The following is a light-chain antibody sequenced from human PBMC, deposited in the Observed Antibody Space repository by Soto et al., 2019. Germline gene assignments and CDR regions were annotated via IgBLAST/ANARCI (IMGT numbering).Light chain of an antibody. CDR3: AAWDDSMTGVL. Sequence: QSVLTQPPSASGTPGQRVTISCSGSSSNIGSNTVNWYQQLPGTAPKLLIYNNNQRPSGVPDRFSGSKSGTSASLAISGLQSEEEADYYCAAWDDSMTGVLFGGWTKLHVL. CDR1: SSNIGSNT. J-gene: IGLJ2*01. CDR2: NNN. V-gene: IGLV1-44*01.